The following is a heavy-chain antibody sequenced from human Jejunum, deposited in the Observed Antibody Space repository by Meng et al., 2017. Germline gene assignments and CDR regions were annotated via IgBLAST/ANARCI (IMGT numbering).Heavy chain of an antibody. CDR1: GFSLSTRGVG. V-gene: IGHV2-5*02. D-gene: IGHD1-1*01. CDR3: ARKGALEPLDY. Sequence: QIHLKESGPTRGNPTQTLTLTCTFSGFSLSTRGVGVGWIRQPPGKALEWLAVIYWDDDKRYSPSLKTRVTITKDTSKNQVVLTMTNMDPVDTATYYCARKGALEPLDYWGQGTLVTVSS. CDR2: IYWDDDK. J-gene: IGHJ4*02.